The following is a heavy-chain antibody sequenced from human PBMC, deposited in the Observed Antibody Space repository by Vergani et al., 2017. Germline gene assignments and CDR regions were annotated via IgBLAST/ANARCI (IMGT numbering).Heavy chain of an antibody. CDR1: GGTFSSYA. D-gene: IGHD3-16*02. CDR2: IIPILGIA. V-gene: IGHV1-69*04. CDR3: ARDLMITFGGVIVPDDY. J-gene: IGHJ4*02. Sequence: QVQLVQSGAEVKKPGSSVKVSCKASGGTFSSYAISRVRQAPGQGLEWMGRIIPILGIANYAQKFQGRVTITADKSTSTAYMELSSLRSEDTAVYYCARDLMITFGGVIVPDDYWGQGTLVTVSS.